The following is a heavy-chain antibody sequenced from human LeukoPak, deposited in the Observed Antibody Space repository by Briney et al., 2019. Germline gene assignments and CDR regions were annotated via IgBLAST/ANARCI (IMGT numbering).Heavy chain of an antibody. J-gene: IGHJ4*02. CDR3: ARDRGDGYNSPFLDY. CDR2: IYYSGST. V-gene: IGHV4-59*01. D-gene: IGHD5-24*01. Sequence: SETLSLTCTVSGGSISSYYWSWIRQPPGKGLEWIGYIYYSGSTNYNPSLKSRVTISVDTSKNQFSLKLSSVTAADTAVYYCARDRGDGYNSPFLDYWGQGTLVTVSS. CDR1: GGSISSYY.